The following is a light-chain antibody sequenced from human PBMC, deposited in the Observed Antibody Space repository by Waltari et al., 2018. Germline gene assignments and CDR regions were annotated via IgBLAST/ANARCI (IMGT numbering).Light chain of an antibody. Sequence: DIQMTQSPSSLSASVVDRVTITCRASQGMSNSLAWYQQKTGKAPNLLLYTASTVESGVPSRFSGSGAGTDYTLTISSLQPEYFASYCCQQYYSTPRTFGGGTKVEIK. CDR1: QGMSNS. CDR3: QQYYSTPRT. CDR2: TAS. V-gene: IGKV1-NL1*01. J-gene: IGKJ4*01.